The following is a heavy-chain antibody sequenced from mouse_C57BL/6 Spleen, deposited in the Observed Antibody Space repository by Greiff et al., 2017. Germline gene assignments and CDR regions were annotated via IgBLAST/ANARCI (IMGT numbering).Heavy chain of an antibody. Sequence: VQLQQSGTELVKPGASVKLSCKASGYTFTSYWMHWVKQRPGQGLEWIGNINPSNGGTNYNEKFKSKATLTVDKSSSTAYMQLSSLTSEDSAVYYCARSEGPYGSSYGFAYWGQGTLVTVSA. D-gene: IGHD1-1*01. CDR2: INPSNGGT. V-gene: IGHV1-53*01. CDR3: ARSEGPYGSSYGFAY. J-gene: IGHJ3*01. CDR1: GYTFTSYW.